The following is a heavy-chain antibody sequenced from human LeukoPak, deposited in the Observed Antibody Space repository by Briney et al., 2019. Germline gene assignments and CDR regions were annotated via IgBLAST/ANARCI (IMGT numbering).Heavy chain of an antibody. CDR3: ARDDYGFGN. V-gene: IGHV3-30*15. D-gene: IGHD4/OR15-4a*01. J-gene: IGHJ4*02. CDR1: GFTLSNYH. CDR2: ISYDGNNK. Sequence: GGSLRLSCAVSGFTLSNYHMHWVRQAPGKGLEWDTLISYDGNNKYYASSVKGRFAISRANSKNTLSLQMSSLRAEYTAMYYCARDDYGFGNWGQGTLVTVSS.